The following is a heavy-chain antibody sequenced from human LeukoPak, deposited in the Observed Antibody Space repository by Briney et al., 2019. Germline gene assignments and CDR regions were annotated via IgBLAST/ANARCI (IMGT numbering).Heavy chain of an antibody. CDR3: AKELYYYDSSGYLGPAFDY. CDR1: GFTFSSYS. V-gene: IGHV3-21*04. Sequence: GGSLRLSCAASGFTFSSYSMTWVRQAPGKGMEWVSSISSSSSYIYYADSVKGRFTISRDNSKNTLYLQMNSLRAEDTAVYYCAKELYYYDSSGYLGPAFDYWGQGTLVTVSS. D-gene: IGHD3-22*01. J-gene: IGHJ4*02. CDR2: ISSSSSYI.